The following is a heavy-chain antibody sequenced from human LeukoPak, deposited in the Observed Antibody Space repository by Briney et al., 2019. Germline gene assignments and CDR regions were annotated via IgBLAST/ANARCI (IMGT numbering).Heavy chain of an antibody. CDR3: ARGVSLVDY. V-gene: IGHV3-48*02. J-gene: IGHJ4*02. CDR2: ISSSSTI. Sequence: GESLRLSCAASGFIFSSYSMNWVRQAPGKGLEWVSYISSSSTIYYADSVKGRFTISRDNAKNSLYLQMNSLRDEDTAVYYCARGVSLVDYWGQGTLVTVSS. D-gene: IGHD3-22*01. CDR1: GFIFSSYS.